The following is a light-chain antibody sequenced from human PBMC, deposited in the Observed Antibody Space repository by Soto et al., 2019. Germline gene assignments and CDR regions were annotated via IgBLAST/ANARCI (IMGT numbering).Light chain of an antibody. CDR3: CSYAGTNTFV. CDR1: SSDVGSYNL. J-gene: IGLJ1*01. CDR2: EGN. V-gene: IGLV2-23*01. Sequence: QSALTRPASVSGSPGQSITISCTGTSSDVGSYNLVSWYQQHPGKAPKLMIYEGNKRPSGVSNRFSGSKSANTASLTISGLQTEDDADYYCCSYAGTNTFVFGTGTKVTVL.